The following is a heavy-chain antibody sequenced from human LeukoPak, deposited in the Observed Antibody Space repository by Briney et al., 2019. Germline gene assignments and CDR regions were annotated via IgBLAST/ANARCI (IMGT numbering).Heavy chain of an antibody. CDR2: INHSGST. CDR3: ARCKSLDFWSGYLAWFDP. Sequence: SETLSLTCAVYGGSFSGYYWSWIRQPPGKGLEWIGEINHSGSTNYNPSLKRRVTISVDTSTNQFSLKLSSVTAAATAVYYCARCKSLDFWSGYLAWFDPWGQGTLVTVSS. D-gene: IGHD3-3*01. V-gene: IGHV4-34*01. CDR1: GGSFSGYY. J-gene: IGHJ5*02.